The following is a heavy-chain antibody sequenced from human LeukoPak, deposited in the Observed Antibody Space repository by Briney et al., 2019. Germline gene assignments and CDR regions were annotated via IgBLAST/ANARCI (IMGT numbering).Heavy chain of an antibody. J-gene: IGHJ3*02. Sequence: GASVKVSCKASGYTFTSYYIHWVRQAPGQGLEWMGIINPSGGSTTYAQKFQGRVTMTEDTSTDTAYMELSSLRSEDTASYYCATEAIVERRGSGTYYNSGAFDIWGLGTMVTVSS. CDR3: ATEAIVERRGSGTYYNSGAFDI. V-gene: IGHV1-46*01. CDR1: GYTFTSYY. CDR2: INPSGGST. D-gene: IGHD3-10*01.